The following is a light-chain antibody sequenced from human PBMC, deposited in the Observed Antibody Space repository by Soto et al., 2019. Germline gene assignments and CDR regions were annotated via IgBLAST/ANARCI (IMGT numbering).Light chain of an antibody. V-gene: IGLV2-14*01. Sequence: QSALTQPPSASGSPGQSVTIPCTGTSSDVGGYDYVSWYQQHPGKAPKLMIYEVTNRPSGVSNRFSGSRSGNTASLTISGLQAEDEADYYCSSYTDSSNYVFGTGTKVTVL. CDR1: SSDVGGYDY. CDR2: EVT. CDR3: SSYTDSSNYV. J-gene: IGLJ1*01.